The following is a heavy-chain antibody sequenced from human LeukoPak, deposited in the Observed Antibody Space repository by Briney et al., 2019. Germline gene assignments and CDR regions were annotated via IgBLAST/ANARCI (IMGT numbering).Heavy chain of an antibody. Sequence: KTSETLSLTCTVSGGSISSYYWGWIRQPPGKGLEWIGSIYHSGSTYYNPSLKGRVTISVDTSKNQFSLRLSSVTAADTAVYYCARVEAGPYYYYGMDVWGQGTTVTVSS. J-gene: IGHJ6*02. CDR3: ARVEAGPYYYYGMDV. CDR2: IYHSGST. CDR1: GGSISSYY. V-gene: IGHV4-38-2*02. D-gene: IGHD6-19*01.